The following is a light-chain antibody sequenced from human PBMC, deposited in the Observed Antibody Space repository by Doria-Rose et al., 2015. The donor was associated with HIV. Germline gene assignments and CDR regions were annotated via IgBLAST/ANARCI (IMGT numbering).Light chain of an antibody. CDR1: QSFSSTY. Sequence: QSPGTLSLTPGERATLSCRASQSFSSTYLAWYQQKPGQAPSLLIYDGSTRATGIPDRFSTSGSGTDFNLTIIRLEPEDFALYYCQQYGTSWTFGQGTKVEI. CDR3: QQYGTSWT. CDR2: DGS. J-gene: IGKJ1*01. V-gene: IGKV3-20*01.